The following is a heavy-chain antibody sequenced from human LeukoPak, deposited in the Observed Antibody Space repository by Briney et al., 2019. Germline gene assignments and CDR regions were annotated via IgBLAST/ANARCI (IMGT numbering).Heavy chain of an antibody. Sequence: PGGSLRLSCAASGFTFSSYGMHWVRQAPGKGLEWVAVIWYDGSNKYYADSVKGRFTISRDNAKNSLHLQMNSLRAEDTAVYYCARSLEGYFDFKGPGHGMDVWGQGTTVTVSS. CDR1: GFTFSSYG. J-gene: IGHJ6*02. CDR3: ARSLEGYFDFKGPGHGMDV. D-gene: IGHD3-9*01. CDR2: IWYDGSNK. V-gene: IGHV3-33*03.